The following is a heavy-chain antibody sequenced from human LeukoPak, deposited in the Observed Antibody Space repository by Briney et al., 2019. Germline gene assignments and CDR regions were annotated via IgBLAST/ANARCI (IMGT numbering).Heavy chain of an antibody. J-gene: IGHJ6*04. Sequence: GASLKVSCKASGYTFTSYYMHWVRQGPGQGLEWMGIINPSGGSTSYAQKFQGRVTMTRDTSSSTVYMELSSLRSEDTAVYYCATYSEAGYYYYYGMDVWGKGTTVTVSS. CDR1: GYTFTSYY. CDR3: ATYSEAGYYYYYGMDV. D-gene: IGHD2-15*01. V-gene: IGHV1-46*01. CDR2: INPSGGST.